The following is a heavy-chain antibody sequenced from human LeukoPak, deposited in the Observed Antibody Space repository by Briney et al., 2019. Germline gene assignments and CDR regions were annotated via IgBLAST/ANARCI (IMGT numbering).Heavy chain of an antibody. D-gene: IGHD4-11*01. J-gene: IGHJ4*02. V-gene: IGHV3-11*04. CDR3: ASKSTTAAPAY. CDR1: GFTFSDYY. Sequence: GGSLRLSCAASGFTFSDYYMSWIRQAPGKGLEWVSYISSSGSTIYYADSVKGRFTITSDNANNSLYLQMNSLRAEDTAVYYCASKSTTAAPAYWGQGTLVTVSS. CDR2: ISSSGSTI.